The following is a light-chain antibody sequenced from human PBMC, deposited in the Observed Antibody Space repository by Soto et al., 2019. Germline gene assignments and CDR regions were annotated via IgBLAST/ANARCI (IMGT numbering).Light chain of an antibody. Sequence: IQLTQSPSSLSASVGNRVAITCRASQGISNFLAWYQKKPGKAPKLLIYAASTLQSGVPSRFSGSGSGTDFNLTISRLQTEDFATYYCQQLESYTSTFGGGTKLDIK. J-gene: IGKJ4*01. CDR1: QGISNF. CDR2: AAS. CDR3: QQLESYTST. V-gene: IGKV1-9*01.